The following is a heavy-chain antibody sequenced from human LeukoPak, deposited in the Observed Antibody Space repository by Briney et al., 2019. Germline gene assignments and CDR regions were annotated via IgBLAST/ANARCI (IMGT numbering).Heavy chain of an antibody. D-gene: IGHD1/OR15-1a*01. J-gene: IGHJ3*02. CDR2: ISSSSSYI. V-gene: IGHV3-21*01. CDR1: GFTFSSYS. CDR3: ARDRTTRPPTYAFEI. Sequence: PGGSLTLSCAASGFTFSSYSMNWVRQAPGKGLEWVSSISSSSSYIYYGDSVKGRFTVSRDNAKNSLYLQMNSLRDEDTAVYYCARDRTTRPPTYAFEIWGQGTMVTVSS.